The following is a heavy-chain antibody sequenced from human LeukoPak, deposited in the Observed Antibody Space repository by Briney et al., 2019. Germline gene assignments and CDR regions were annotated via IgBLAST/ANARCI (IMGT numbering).Heavy chain of an antibody. CDR3: ARLGSFEESWRYSDYGLDY. Sequence: SETLSLTCTVSGYSISSGYYWGWIRQPPGKGLEWIGSIYHSGSTYYNPSLKSRVTISVDTSKNQFSLRLSSVTAADTAVYYCARLGSFEESWRYSDYGLDYWGQGTLVTVSS. D-gene: IGHD5-12*01. CDR1: GYSISSGYY. CDR2: IYHSGST. J-gene: IGHJ4*02. V-gene: IGHV4-38-2*02.